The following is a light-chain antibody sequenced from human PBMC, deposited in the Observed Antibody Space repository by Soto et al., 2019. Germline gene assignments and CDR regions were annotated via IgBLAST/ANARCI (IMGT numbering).Light chain of an antibody. Sequence: DVVMTQTPLSLSVSPGQPSSLSCKSSQSLLHITGETFLFWYLQKPGQSPQLLIYEVSTRVSGVPDRFSGSGSGTDFTREISRRETDYGDSDYSMQSTHLPARVGQGTRLEIK. CDR2: EVS. CDR3: MQSTHLPAR. J-gene: IGKJ5*01. V-gene: IGKV2-29*03. CDR1: QSLLHITGETF.